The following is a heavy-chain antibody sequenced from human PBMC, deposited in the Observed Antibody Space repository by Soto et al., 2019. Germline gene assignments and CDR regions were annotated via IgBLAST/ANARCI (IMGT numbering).Heavy chain of an antibody. Sequence: SETLSLTCTVSVGSISSYYWSWIRQPPGKGLEWIGYIYYSGSTNYNPSLKSRVTISFDASKNQISLQVRSATAADAAVYYCARDLKEYCSDGKCNWFDPWGQGTLVTVSS. CDR2: IYYSGST. CDR3: ARDLKEYCSDGKCNWFDP. CDR1: VGSISSYY. V-gene: IGHV4-59*01. D-gene: IGHD2-15*01. J-gene: IGHJ5*02.